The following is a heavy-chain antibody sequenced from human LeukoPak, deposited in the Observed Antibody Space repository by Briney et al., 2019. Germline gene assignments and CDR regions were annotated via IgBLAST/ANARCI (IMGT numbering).Heavy chain of an antibody. CDR2: TYYSGSP. V-gene: IGHV4-39*01. D-gene: IGHD1-1*01. CDR3: ATWRTAKTGFDY. J-gene: IGHJ4*02. Sequence: SETLSLTCTVSGGSISNNNYYWAWIRQPPGKGLECIGSTYYSGSPYYNPSLKSRVTISVDTSKNQFSLRLSSVTAADTAVYYCATWRTAKTGFDYWGQGTLVTVSS. CDR1: GGSISNNNYY.